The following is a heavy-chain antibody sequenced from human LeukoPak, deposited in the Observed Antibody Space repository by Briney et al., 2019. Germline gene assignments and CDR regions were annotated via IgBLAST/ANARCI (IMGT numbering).Heavy chain of an antibody. V-gene: IGHV3-23*01. CDR1: GFTFSSYA. Sequence: PGGSLRLSCAASGFTFSSYAMSWVRQAPEKGLVWDSAISGSGGSTYYADSVKGRFTISRDNSKNTLYLQMNGLRAEDTAVYYCAKDVIFGVVIILYYFDYWGQGTLVTVSS. CDR2: ISGSGGST. J-gene: IGHJ4*02. D-gene: IGHD3-3*01. CDR3: AKDVIFGVVIILYYFDY.